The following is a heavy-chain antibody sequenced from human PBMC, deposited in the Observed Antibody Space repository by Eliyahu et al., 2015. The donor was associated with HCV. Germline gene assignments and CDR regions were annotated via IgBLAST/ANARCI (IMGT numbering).Heavy chain of an antibody. CDR1: GGSISSYY. V-gene: IGHV4-59*01. CDR2: IYYSGST. D-gene: IGHD1-7*01. J-gene: IGHJ3*02. Sequence: QVQLQESGPGLVKPSETLSLTCTVSGGSISSYYWSWIRQPPGKGLEWIGYIYYSGSTNYNPSLKSRVTISVDTSKNQFSLKLSSVTAADTAVYYCARLGLELPHHGAFDIWGQGTMVTVSS. CDR3: ARLGLELPHHGAFDI.